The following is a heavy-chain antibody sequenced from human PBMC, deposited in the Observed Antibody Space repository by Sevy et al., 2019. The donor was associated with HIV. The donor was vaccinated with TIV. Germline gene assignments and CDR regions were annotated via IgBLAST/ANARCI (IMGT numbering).Heavy chain of an antibody. D-gene: IGHD6-13*01. V-gene: IGHV3-49*04. CDR1: GFTFGDYC. Sequence: GGSLRLSCTASGFTFGDYCMSWVRQAPGKGLEWVAFLKSDVYGGTVDHAASVRGRFVILRDDSKTIAYLQMIDLKTEDTGVYYCTRWKAAQSIFDYWGQGALVTVSS. CDR3: TRWKAAQSIFDY. J-gene: IGHJ4*02. CDR2: LKSDVYGGTV.